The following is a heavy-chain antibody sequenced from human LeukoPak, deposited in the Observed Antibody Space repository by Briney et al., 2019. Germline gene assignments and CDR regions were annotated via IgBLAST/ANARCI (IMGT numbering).Heavy chain of an antibody. CDR2: INHSGST. V-gene: IGHV4-34*01. CDR3: AREGYSSSWWDY. D-gene: IGHD6-13*01. CDR1: GGSFSGYY. J-gene: IGHJ4*02. Sequence: ETLSLTCAVYGGSFSGYYWSWIRRPQGKGLEWIGEINHSGSTNYNPPLKSRVTISVDTSKNQFSLKLSSVTAADTAVYYCAREGYSSSWWDYWGQGTLVTVSS.